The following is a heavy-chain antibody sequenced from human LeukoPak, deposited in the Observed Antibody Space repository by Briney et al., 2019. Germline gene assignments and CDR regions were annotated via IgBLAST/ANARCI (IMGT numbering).Heavy chain of an antibody. D-gene: IGHD1-26*01. Sequence: ASVKVSCKASGYTFTSYAMHWVRQAPGQRLEWMGWINAGNGNTKYSQKSQGRVTITRDTSASTAYMELSSLRSEDTAVYYCARGSAYSSRFDPWGQGTLVTVSS. CDR1: GYTFTSYA. CDR2: INAGNGNT. J-gene: IGHJ5*02. CDR3: ARGSAYSSRFDP. V-gene: IGHV1-3*01.